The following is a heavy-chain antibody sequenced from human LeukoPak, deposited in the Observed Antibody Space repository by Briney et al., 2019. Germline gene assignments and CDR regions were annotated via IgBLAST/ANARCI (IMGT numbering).Heavy chain of an antibody. CDR1: GYTFTSYG. CDR2: ISAYNGNT. D-gene: IGHD3-22*01. CDR3: ARGDYYDSSGYYLSFDY. Sequence: ASVKVSCKASGYTFTSYGISWVRQALGQGLEWMGWISAYNGNTNYAQKLQGRVTMTTDTSTSTAYMELRSLRSDDTAVYYCARGDYYDSSGYYLSFDYWGQGTLVTVSS. V-gene: IGHV1-18*01. J-gene: IGHJ4*02.